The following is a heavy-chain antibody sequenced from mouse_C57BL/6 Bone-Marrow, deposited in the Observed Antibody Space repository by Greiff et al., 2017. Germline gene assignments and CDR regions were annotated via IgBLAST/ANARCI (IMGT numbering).Heavy chain of an antibody. D-gene: IGHD1-1*01. J-gene: IGHJ2*01. V-gene: IGHV14-4*01. CDR3: TVITTVPGDY. Sequence: VQLQQSGAELVRPGASVKLSCTASGFNIKDDYMHWVKQRPEQGLEWIGWIDPENGYTEYASKFQGKATITADTSSNTAYLQLSSLTSEDTAVYYCTVITTVPGDYWGQGTTLTVSA. CDR2: IDPENGYT. CDR1: GFNIKDDY.